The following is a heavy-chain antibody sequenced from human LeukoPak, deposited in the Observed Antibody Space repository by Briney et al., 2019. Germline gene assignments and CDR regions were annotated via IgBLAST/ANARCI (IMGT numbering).Heavy chain of an antibody. CDR3: AREGIAVAVYLNY. CDR2: IKQDGSEK. J-gene: IGHJ4*02. V-gene: IGHV3-7*03. Sequence: GGSLRLSCAASGFTFSSYWMSWVRQAPGKGLEGLANIKQDGSEKYYVDSVKGRFTISRDNAKNSLYLQMNSLRAEDTAVYYCAREGIAVAVYLNYWGQGTLVTVSS. CDR1: GFTFSSYW. D-gene: IGHD6-19*01.